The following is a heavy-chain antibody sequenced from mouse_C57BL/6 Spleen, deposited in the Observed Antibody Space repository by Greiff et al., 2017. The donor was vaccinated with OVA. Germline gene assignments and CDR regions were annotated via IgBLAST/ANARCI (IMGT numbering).Heavy chain of an antibody. CDR3: ARWSTGTGLDY. CDR2: IYPGGGYT. D-gene: IGHD4-1*02. Sequence: VQLQQSGAELVRPGTSVKMSCKASGYTFTNYWIGWAKQRPGHGLEWIGDIYPGGGYTNYNEKFKGKATLTADKSSSTDYMQFSSLTSEDSAIYYCARWSTGTGLDYWGQGTTLTVSS. V-gene: IGHV1-63*01. J-gene: IGHJ2*01. CDR1: GYTFTNYW.